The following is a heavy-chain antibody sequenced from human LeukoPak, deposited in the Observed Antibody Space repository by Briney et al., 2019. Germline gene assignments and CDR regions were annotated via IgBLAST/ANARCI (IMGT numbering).Heavy chain of an antibody. CDR1: GGAFSNYG. D-gene: IGHD3-10*01. Sequence: SVKVSCKASGGAFSNYGISWVRQAPGQGLEWMGGIIPMLGTANYAQRFQGRVTITTDESTSTAYMEVSSLRSEDTAVYYCARGGAGTYYKRDGWFDPWGQGTVVTVSS. CDR3: ARGGAGTYYKRDGWFDP. CDR2: IIPMLGTA. J-gene: IGHJ5*02. V-gene: IGHV1-69*05.